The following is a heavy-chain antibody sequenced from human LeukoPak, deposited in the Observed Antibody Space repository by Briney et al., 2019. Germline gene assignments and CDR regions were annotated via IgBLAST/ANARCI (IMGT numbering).Heavy chain of an antibody. CDR2: ISGSGGST. V-gene: IGHV3-23*01. D-gene: IGHD6-19*01. J-gene: IGHJ4*02. Sequence: GGSLRLSCAASGFTFSSYAMSWVRQAPGKGLEWVSAISGSGGSTYYADSVKGRFTISRDNSKNTLYLQMNSLRAEDTAVYYCAIVIGSGWSHGYWGQGTLVTVSS. CDR3: AIVIGSGWSHGY. CDR1: GFTFSSYA.